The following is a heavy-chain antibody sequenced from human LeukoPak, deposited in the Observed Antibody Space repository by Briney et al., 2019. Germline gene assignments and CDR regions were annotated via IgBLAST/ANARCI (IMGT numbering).Heavy chain of an antibody. D-gene: IGHD3-3*01. CDR3: ARDRFLHYDFWSGYSGIDAFDI. CDR2: INTDGSST. Sequence: GGSLRLSCAASGFTFSSYWMHWVRQAPGKGLVWVSRINTDGSSTSYADSVKGRFTISRDNAKNTLYLQMNSLRAEDTAVYYCARDRFLHYDFWSGYSGIDAFDIWGQGTMVTVSS. V-gene: IGHV3-74*01. J-gene: IGHJ3*02. CDR1: GFTFSSYW.